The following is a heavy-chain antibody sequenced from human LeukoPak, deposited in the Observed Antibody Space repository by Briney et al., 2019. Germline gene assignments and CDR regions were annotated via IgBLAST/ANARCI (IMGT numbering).Heavy chain of an antibody. CDR3: ARVRQQLVQDAFDI. J-gene: IGHJ3*02. V-gene: IGHV4-59*01. CDR1: GGSISSYY. D-gene: IGHD6-13*01. Sequence: TSETLSLTCTVSGGSISSYYCSWIRQPPGKGLEWIGYIYYSGSTNYNPSLKSRVTISVDTSKNQFSLKLSSVTAADTAVYYCARVRQQLVQDAFDIWGQETMVTVSS. CDR2: IYYSGST.